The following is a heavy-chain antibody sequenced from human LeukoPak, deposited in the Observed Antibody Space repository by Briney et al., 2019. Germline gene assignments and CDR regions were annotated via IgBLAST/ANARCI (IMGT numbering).Heavy chain of an antibody. Sequence: GGSLRLSCAASGFTYNYYSMNWVRQAPGKGLEWVSSISSSSRYIYYADSVKGQFTISRDNAKNSLFLQMNSLRAEDTAIYYCARDREEDYYMDVWGKGATVTVSS. J-gene: IGHJ6*03. CDR1: GFTYNYYS. CDR3: ARDREEDYYMDV. V-gene: IGHV3-21*01. CDR2: ISSSSRYI.